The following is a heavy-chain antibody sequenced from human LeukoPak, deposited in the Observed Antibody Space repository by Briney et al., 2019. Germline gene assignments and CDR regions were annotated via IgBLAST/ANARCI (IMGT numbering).Heavy chain of an antibody. J-gene: IGHJ4*02. CDR1: GFTFSSYG. V-gene: IGHV3-23*01. CDR3: AKGNRYCSSTSCYQTSFDY. CDR2: ISGNSGST. Sequence: SGGSLRLSCAASGFTFSSYGMSWVRQAPGKGREWVSTISGNSGSTYYAVPVKGRFTISRDNSKNTLYLQMNSLRAKDTAIYYCAKGNRYCSSTSCYQTSFDYRGQGTLVTVSS. D-gene: IGHD2-2*01.